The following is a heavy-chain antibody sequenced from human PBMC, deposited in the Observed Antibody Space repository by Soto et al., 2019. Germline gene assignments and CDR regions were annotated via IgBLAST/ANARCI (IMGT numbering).Heavy chain of an antibody. CDR3: ARDREAGYNFYYGMDV. CDR2: IYTSASI. V-gene: IGHV4-4*07. J-gene: IGHJ6*02. CDR1: GADINTYS. Sequence: SETLSLTCSVSGADINTYSWTWIRQPTGKGLEWIGRIYTSASINYNPSLKGRVTLSVDTSTNQVSLRLASVTAADTAIYYCARDREAGYNFYYGMDVWGQGTTVTVSS. D-gene: IGHD6-19*01.